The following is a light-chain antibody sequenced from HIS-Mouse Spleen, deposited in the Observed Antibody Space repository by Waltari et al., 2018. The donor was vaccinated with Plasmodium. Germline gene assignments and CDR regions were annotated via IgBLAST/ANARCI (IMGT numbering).Light chain of an antibody. J-gene: IGLJ2*01. V-gene: IGLV2-14*01. CDR1: SSDVGGYNY. Sequence: QSALTQPASVSGSPGQSITISCPGTSSDVGGYNYVSWYQQHPGNAPKLMIYEVSNRPSGVSNRFSGSKSGNTASLTISGLQAEDEADYYCSSYTSSSTLGVFGGGTKLTVL. CDR3: SSYTSSSTLGV. CDR2: EVS.